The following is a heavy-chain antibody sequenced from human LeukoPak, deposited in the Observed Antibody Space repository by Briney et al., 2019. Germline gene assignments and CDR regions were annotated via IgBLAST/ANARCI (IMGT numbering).Heavy chain of an antibody. CDR1: GGSFSGYY. D-gene: IGHD6-19*01. V-gene: IGHV4-34*01. CDR3: ARARPYSSGWYGF. Sequence: PSETLSLTCAVYGGSFSGYYWSWIRQPPGKGLEWIGEINHSGSTNYNPSLKSRVTISVDTSKHQFSLKLSSVTAADTAVYYCARARPYSSGWYGFWGQGTLVTVSS. CDR2: INHSGST. J-gene: IGHJ4*02.